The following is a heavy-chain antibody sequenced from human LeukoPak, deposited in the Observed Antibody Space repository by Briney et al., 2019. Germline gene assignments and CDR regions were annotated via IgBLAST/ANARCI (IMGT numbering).Heavy chain of an antibody. D-gene: IGHD6-13*01. Sequence: QTGGSLRLSCAATGFTFSSYAMSWVRQAPGKGLEWVSAISGSGGSTYYADSVKGRFTISRDNSKNTLYLQMNSLRAEDTAVYYCAKDHGNLGIAAATGWGQGTLVTVSS. J-gene: IGHJ4*02. CDR2: ISGSGGST. V-gene: IGHV3-23*01. CDR1: GFTFSSYA. CDR3: AKDHGNLGIAAATG.